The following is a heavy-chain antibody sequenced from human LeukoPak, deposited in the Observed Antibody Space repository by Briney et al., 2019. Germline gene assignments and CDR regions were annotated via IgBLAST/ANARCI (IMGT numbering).Heavy chain of an antibody. J-gene: IGHJ6*03. D-gene: IGHD3-22*01. CDR3: ARDSWTFYDSSGYYYPTYYYYYMDV. Sequence: PSETLSLTCTVSGGSISSGSYYWSWIRQPAGKGLEWIGRIYTSGSTNYNPSLKSRVTISVDTSKNQFSLKLSSVTAADTAVYYCARDSWTFYDSSGYYYPTYYYYYMDVWGKGTTVTISS. CDR2: IYTSGST. V-gene: IGHV4-61*02. CDR1: GGSISSGSYY.